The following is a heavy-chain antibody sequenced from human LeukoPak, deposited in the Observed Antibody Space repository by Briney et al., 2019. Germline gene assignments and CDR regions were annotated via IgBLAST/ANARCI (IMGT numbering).Heavy chain of an antibody. CDR2: FYYSGST. J-gene: IGHJ4*02. D-gene: IGHD3-10*01. CDR1: GGSISSYY. Sequence: SETLSLTCTVSGGSISSYYWSWIRQPPGKGLEWIGYFYYSGSTNYNPSLKRRVTISGDTSKKQFSLKLNSVTAADTAVYYCATSRGVLTPFDYWGQGTLVTVSS. V-gene: IGHV4-59*01. CDR3: ATSRGVLTPFDY.